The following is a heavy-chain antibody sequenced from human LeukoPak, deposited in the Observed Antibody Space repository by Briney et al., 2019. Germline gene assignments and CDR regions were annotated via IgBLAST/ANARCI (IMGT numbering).Heavy chain of an antibody. D-gene: IGHD4-11*01. Sequence: ASVKASCKASGYTFTSYDINWVRQATGQGLEWMGWMNPNSGNTGYAQKFQGRVTMTRNTSISTAYMELSSLRSEDTAVYYCARSVTSYYYYYGMDVWGQGTTVTVSS. CDR2: MNPNSGNT. CDR1: GYTFTSYD. V-gene: IGHV1-8*01. CDR3: ARSVTSYYYYYGMDV. J-gene: IGHJ6*02.